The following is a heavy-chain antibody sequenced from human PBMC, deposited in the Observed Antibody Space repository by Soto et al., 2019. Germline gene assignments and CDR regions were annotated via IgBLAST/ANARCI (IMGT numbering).Heavy chain of an antibody. CDR1: GGTFSSYA. Sequence: SVKVSCKASGGTFSSYAISWVRQAPGQGLEWMGGIIPIFGTANYAQKFQGRVTITADESTSTAYMELSSLRSEDTAVYYCARARKNYDFWSGYLGNWFDPWGQGTLVTVSS. CDR3: ARARKNYDFWSGYLGNWFDP. V-gene: IGHV1-69*13. J-gene: IGHJ5*02. D-gene: IGHD3-3*01. CDR2: IIPIFGTA.